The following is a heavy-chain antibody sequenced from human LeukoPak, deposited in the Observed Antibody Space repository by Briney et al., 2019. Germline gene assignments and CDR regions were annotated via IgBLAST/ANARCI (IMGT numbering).Heavy chain of an antibody. CDR2: IKSDGKT. D-gene: IGHD3-22*01. Sequence: PGGSLRLSCEASGFTFRRYWMHWVRQAPGKGLVWVSRIKSDGKTNYADSVKGRFTISRDNAKNTVSLQMDSPRAEDTGVYYCARAPSEVGGYYPEYFRHWGQGTLVTVSS. CDR1: GFTFRRYW. V-gene: IGHV3-74*01. J-gene: IGHJ1*01. CDR3: ARAPSEVGGYYPEYFRH.